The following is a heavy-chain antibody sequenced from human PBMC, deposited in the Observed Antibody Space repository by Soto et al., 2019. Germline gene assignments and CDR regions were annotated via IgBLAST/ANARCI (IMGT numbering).Heavy chain of an antibody. D-gene: IGHD6-6*01. V-gene: IGHV1-69*13. CDR1: GGTFSSYA. CDR2: IIPIFGTA. J-gene: IGHJ4*02. Sequence: SVKVSCKASGGTFSSYAISWVRQAPGQGLEWMGGIIPIFGTANYAQKFQGRVTITADESTSTAYMELSSLRSEDTAVYYCARDGDGYSSSNLDYWGQRTLVTVSS. CDR3: ARDGDGYSSSNLDY.